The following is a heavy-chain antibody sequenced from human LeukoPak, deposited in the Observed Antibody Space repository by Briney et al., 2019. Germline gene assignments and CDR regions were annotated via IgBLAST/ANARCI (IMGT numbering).Heavy chain of an antibody. D-gene: IGHD3-3*01. J-gene: IGHJ4*02. Sequence: GGSLRLSCAASGFTFSSNEMNWVRQAPGMGLEWVSYISSSGSTIYYADSVKGRFTISRDNAKNSLYLQMNSLRAEDTAVYYCARATYYDFWSGYYGFYYWGQGTLVTVSS. V-gene: IGHV3-48*03. CDR1: GFTFSSNE. CDR2: ISSSGSTI. CDR3: ARATYYDFWSGYYGFYY.